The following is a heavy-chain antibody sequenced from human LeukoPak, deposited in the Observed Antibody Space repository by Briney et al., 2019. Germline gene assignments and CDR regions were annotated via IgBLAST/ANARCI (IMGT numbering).Heavy chain of an antibody. V-gene: IGHV4-39*07. D-gene: IGHD6-6*01. J-gene: IGHJ4*02. Sequence: SETLSLTCIVSGGSITSNTYFWDWIRQTPGKGLEWIGSIYYSGSTYYNPSLKSRVTISLDTSKNQFSLNLTSVTAADTAVYYCARAMSIAARLQTIFDYWGQGTLVTVSS. CDR3: ARAMSIAARLQTIFDY. CDR1: GGSITSNTYF. CDR2: IYYSGST.